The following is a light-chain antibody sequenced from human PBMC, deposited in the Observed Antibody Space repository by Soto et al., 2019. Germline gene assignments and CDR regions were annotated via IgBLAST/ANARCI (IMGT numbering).Light chain of an antibody. CDR2: GGS. V-gene: IGKV3-20*01. CDR1: QSVSSNH. J-gene: IGKJ1*01. CDR3: QQYNSYS. Sequence: DIVLTQSPGTLSLSPGERATLSCRASQSVSSNHLAWYQQKPGQAPRLLIYGGSSRATGIPVRFSGSGSGTDFTLTISRLEPDDFATYYCQQYNSYSFGQGTKVDIK.